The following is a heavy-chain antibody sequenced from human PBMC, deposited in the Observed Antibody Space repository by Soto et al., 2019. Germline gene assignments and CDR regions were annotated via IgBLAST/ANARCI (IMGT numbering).Heavy chain of an antibody. V-gene: IGHV1-69*13. J-gene: IGHJ5*02. CDR1: GGTFSSYA. D-gene: IGHD3-10*01. CDR3: ARPRGVTTWFDP. Sequence: AASVKVSCKASGGTFSSYAISWVRQAPGQGLEWMGGIIPIFGTANYAQKFQGRVTITADESTSTAYMELSSLRSEDTAVYYCARPRGVTTWFDPWGQGTLVTVSS. CDR2: IIPIFGTA.